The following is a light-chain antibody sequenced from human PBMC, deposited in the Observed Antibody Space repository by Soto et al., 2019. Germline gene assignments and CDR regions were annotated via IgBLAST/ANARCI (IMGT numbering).Light chain of an antibody. V-gene: IGLV2-14*01. CDR2: DVS. CDR3: RSYTSSSFYV. CDR1: SSDVGGYNY. J-gene: IGLJ7*01. Sequence: QSVLTQPDSVSGSPGQSITISSTGTSSDVGGYNYVSWYQQHPGKAPKLMIYDVSNRPSGVSNRFSGSKSGNTASLTISGLQAEDEADYYCRSYTSSSFYVFGSGTQLTVL.